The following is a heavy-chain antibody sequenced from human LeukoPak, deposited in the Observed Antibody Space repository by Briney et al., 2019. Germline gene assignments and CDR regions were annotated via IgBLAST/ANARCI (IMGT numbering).Heavy chain of an antibody. D-gene: IGHD6-6*01. V-gene: IGHV4-39*01. CDR1: GGSISSSSYY. CDR2: IYYSGST. J-gene: IGHJ4*02. CDR3: ARHGPGAAPPVGRVFDY. Sequence: SETLSLTCTVSGGSISSSSYYRGWIRQPPGKGLEWIGSIYYSGSTYYNPSLKSRVTISVDTSKNQFSLKLSSVTAADTAVYYCARHGPGAAPPVGRVFDYWGQGTLVTVSS.